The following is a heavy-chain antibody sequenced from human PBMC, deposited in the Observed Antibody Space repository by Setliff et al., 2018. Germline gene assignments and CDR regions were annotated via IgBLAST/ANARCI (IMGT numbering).Heavy chain of an antibody. V-gene: IGHV1-2*02. CDR3: ARVGVPSGYWYYLDY. CDR1: GYIFAGYY. D-gene: IGHD3-22*01. Sequence: ASVKVSCKASGYIFAGYYMHWVRQTPGQGLEWMGWINPISGGANYAQKFKGRVTMTRDTSITTVHMELRRLTSDDTAIYYCARVGVPSGYWYYLDYWGQGTQVTVSS. CDR2: INPISGGA. J-gene: IGHJ4*02.